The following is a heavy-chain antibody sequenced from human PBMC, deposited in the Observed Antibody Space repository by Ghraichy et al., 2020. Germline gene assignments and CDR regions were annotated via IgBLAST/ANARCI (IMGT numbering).Heavy chain of an antibody. CDR2: IYYSGST. D-gene: IGHD2-2*01. V-gene: IGHV4-39*01. J-gene: IGHJ4*02. CDR1: GGSISSSSYY. Sequence: SETLSLTCTVSGGSISSSSYYWGWIRQPPGKGLEWIGSIYYSGSTYYNPSLKSRVTISVDTSKNQFSLKLSSVTAADTAVYYCARLPYHRTFDYWGQGTLVTVSS. CDR3: ARLPYHRTFDY.